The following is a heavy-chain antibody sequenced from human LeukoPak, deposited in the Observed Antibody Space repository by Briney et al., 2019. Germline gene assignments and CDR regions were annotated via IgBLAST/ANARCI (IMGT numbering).Heavy chain of an antibody. CDR1: GFTVSSNS. D-gene: IGHD5-12*01. V-gene: IGHV3-53*01. Sequence: GGSLRLSCTVSGFTVSSNSMSWVRQAPGKGLEWVSFIYSDNTHYSDSVKGRFTISRDNSKNTLYLQMNSLRAEDTAVYYCARDRDTVAGTLGWFDPWGQGTLVTVSS. J-gene: IGHJ5*02. CDR3: ARDRDTVAGTLGWFDP. CDR2: IYSDNT.